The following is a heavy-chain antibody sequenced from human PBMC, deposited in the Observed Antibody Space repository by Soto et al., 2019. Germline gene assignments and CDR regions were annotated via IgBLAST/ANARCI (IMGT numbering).Heavy chain of an antibody. V-gene: IGHV4-39*01. CDR3: ARRWGYSFDY. D-gene: IGHD7-27*01. CDR2: IYYSGST. CDR1: GGSISSYY. Sequence: QLQLQESGPGLVKPSETLSLTCTVSGGSISSYYWGWIRRPPGKGLEWIGSIYYSGSTYYNPSLKLGVTISVDTSKNQFSLKLSSVTAADTAVYYCARRWGYSFDYWGQGTLVTVSS. J-gene: IGHJ4*02.